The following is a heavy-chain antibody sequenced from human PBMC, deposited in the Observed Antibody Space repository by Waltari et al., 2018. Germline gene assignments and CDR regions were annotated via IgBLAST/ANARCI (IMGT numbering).Heavy chain of an antibody. Sequence: QVQLVQSGAEVTKPGASVKVSCKASGYTLTGYEMHWVRQAPGQGLEWMGRINPNSGGTIYAQKFQGSVTMTRDTSISTAYMELTRLTSDDTALYYCARGWDAFDIWGQGTMVTVSS. CDR3: ARGWDAFDI. CDR1: GYTLTGYE. V-gene: IGHV1-2*06. J-gene: IGHJ3*02. CDR2: INPNSGGT.